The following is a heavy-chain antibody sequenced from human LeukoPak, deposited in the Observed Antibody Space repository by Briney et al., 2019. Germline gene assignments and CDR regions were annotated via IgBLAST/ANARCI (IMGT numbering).Heavy chain of an antibody. Sequence: SETLSLTCTVSGGSISSYYWSWIRQPPGKGLEWIGYIYYSGSTNYNPSLKSRVTISVDTSKSQFSLKLSSVTAADTAVYYCASAPYYDFWSGYYDYYYGMDVWGQGTTVTVSS. CDR2: IYYSGST. V-gene: IGHV4-59*01. CDR3: ASAPYYDFWSGYYDYYYGMDV. D-gene: IGHD3-3*01. J-gene: IGHJ6*02. CDR1: GGSISSYY.